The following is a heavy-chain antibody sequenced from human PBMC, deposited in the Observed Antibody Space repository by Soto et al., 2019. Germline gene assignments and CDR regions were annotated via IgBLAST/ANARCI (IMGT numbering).Heavy chain of an antibody. D-gene: IGHD3-3*01. CDR2: ISPDGDIK. J-gene: IGHJ5*02. CDR1: GFTFSYYG. Sequence: GGSLRLSCAASGFTFSYYGMHWVRQAPGKGLEWVTVISPDGDIKYYGDPVKGRFTISRHNSNNTLYLQMNSLRTDDTAFYYCAKSLRNYDFWSGPWFDPWGQGTLVTVSS. V-gene: IGHV3-30*18. CDR3: AKSLRNYDFWSGPWFDP.